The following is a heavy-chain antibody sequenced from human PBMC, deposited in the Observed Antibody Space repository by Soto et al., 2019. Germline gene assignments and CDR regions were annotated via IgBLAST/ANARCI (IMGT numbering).Heavy chain of an antibody. CDR2: ISAYNGNT. D-gene: IGHD1-7*01. J-gene: IGHJ5*02. CDR1: GYTFTSYG. V-gene: IGHV1-18*01. CDR3: ARDGALPYNWNSEGGWFDP. Sequence: QVQLVQSGAEVKKPGASVKVSCKASGYTFTSYGISWVRQAPGQGLEWMGWISAYNGNTNYAQKRQGRVTMTTDTSTSTAYMELRSLRSDDTAVYYCARDGALPYNWNSEGGWFDPWGQGTLVTVSS.